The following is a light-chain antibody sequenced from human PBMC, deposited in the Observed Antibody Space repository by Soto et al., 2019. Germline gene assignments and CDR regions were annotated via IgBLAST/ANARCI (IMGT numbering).Light chain of an antibody. CDR1: QPVNNN. CDR3: QQRSNWL. J-gene: IGKJ3*01. CDR2: DAS. Sequence: IELTQSPCTPSASPRGRSSLSGRASQPVNNNLAWYQHKPGQAPRLLIYDASNGATGIPARFSGSGSGTDFTLTISSLEPEDFAVYYCQQRSNWLFGPGTKVDIK. V-gene: IGKV3-11*01.